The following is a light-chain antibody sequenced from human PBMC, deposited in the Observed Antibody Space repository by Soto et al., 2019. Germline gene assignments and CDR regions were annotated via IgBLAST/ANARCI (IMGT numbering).Light chain of an antibody. J-gene: IGLJ1*01. CDR1: RSNIGRNS. CDR3: GAWDNSLSAYV. V-gene: IGLV1-51*01. CDR2: DNH. Sequence: QSVLTQPPSVSAAPGQKVTISCSESRSNIGRNSVSWYQQVPGTVPKLLIYDNHKRPSGIPDRFSGSRSGTSATLVITGLQTGDEADYFCGAWDNSLSAYVFGTGTKLTVL.